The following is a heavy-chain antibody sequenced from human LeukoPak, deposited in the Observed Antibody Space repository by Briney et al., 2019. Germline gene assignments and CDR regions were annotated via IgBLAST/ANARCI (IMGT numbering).Heavy chain of an antibody. D-gene: IGHD3-10*01. Sequence: SETLSLTCTVSGGSISSDHWSWIQQPPGKGLEWIGCISYRGSTHYNPSLKSRVTISVDTSKNHFSLKLSSVTAADTAVYYCASSSGSSPHSYGMDVWGQGTTVTVSS. CDR3: ASSSGSSPHSYGMDV. CDR2: ISYRGST. V-gene: IGHV4-59*08. CDR1: GGSISSDH. J-gene: IGHJ6*02.